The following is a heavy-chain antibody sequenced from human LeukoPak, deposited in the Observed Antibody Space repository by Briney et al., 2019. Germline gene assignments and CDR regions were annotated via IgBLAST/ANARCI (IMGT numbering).Heavy chain of an antibody. CDR1: GFTFSSYA. V-gene: IGHV3-30-3*01. CDR3: ARALRRGIAAAGTSTPYRGMDV. CDR2: ISYDGGNK. J-gene: IGHJ6*02. Sequence: PGGSLRLSCAASGFTFSSYAMHWVRQAPGKGLEWVAVISYDGGNKYYADSVKGRFTISSDNSKNTLYLQMNSLRAEDTAVYYCARALRRGIAAAGTSTPYRGMDVWGQGTTVTVSS. D-gene: IGHD6-13*01.